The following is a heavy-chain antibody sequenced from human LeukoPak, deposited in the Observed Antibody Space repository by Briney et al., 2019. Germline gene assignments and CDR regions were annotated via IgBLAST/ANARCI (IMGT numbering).Heavy chain of an antibody. V-gene: IGHV4-59*01. Sequence: PSETLSLTCTVSGGSISSYYWSWIRQPPGKGLEWIGYIYYSVSTNYNPSLKNRVTISVDTSKNQFSLKLSSVTAADTAVYYCAREAYDILTGYSYYFDYWGQGTLVTVSS. CDR1: GGSISSYY. CDR3: AREAYDILTGYSYYFDY. J-gene: IGHJ4*02. D-gene: IGHD3-9*01. CDR2: IYYSVST.